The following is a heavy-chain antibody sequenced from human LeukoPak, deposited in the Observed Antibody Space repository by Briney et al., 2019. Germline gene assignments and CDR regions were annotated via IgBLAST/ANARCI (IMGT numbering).Heavy chain of an antibody. Sequence: SETLSLTCAVYGGSFSGYYWSWIRQPPGKGLEWIGEINHSGSTNYNPSLKSRVTISVDTSKNQFSLKLSSATAADTAVYYCARERRIQLWLGNWFDPWGQGTLVTVSS. J-gene: IGHJ5*02. D-gene: IGHD5-18*01. V-gene: IGHV4-34*01. CDR1: GGSFSGYY. CDR3: ARERRIQLWLGNWFDP. CDR2: INHSGST.